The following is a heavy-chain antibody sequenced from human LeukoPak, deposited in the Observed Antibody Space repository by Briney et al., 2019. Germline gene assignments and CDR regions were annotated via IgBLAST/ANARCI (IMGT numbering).Heavy chain of an antibody. Sequence: SETLSLTCTVSGASLSSGSYYWSWIRQPPGKGLEWIGYIYYSGSTNYNPSLKSGVTISVDTSKNQFSLKLSSVTAADTAVYYCARWTVAGTGWFDPWGQGTLVIVSS. CDR1: GASLSSGSYY. V-gene: IGHV4-61*01. J-gene: IGHJ5*02. D-gene: IGHD6-19*01. CDR2: IYYSGST. CDR3: ARWTVAGTGWFDP.